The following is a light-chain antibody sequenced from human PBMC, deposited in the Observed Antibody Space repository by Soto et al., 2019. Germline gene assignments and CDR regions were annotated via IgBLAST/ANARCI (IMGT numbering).Light chain of an antibody. CDR1: QSVSSK. CDR3: QQYNNWWT. CDR2: CAS. V-gene: IGKV3-15*01. Sequence: EIVMTQSPATLSVSPGERATLSCRASQSVSSKLAWYQQKPGQAPTLLIYCASTRATGIPDRFSGSGSGTEFTLTISSLQSEDFAVYYCQQYNNWWTFGQGTKVEIK. J-gene: IGKJ1*01.